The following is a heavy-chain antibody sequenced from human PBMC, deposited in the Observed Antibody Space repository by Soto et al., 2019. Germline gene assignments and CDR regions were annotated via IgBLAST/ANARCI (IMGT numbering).Heavy chain of an antibody. J-gene: IGHJ4*02. CDR3: ARPYGSCFAY. CDR1: GGSISSYY. CDR2: IYYSGST. Sequence: QVQLQESGPGLVKPSETLSLTCTVSGGSISSYYWSWIRQPPGKGLEWIGYIYYSGSTNYNPSLKSRVTISVDTSKNQFSLKLSSVTAADTAVYYCARPYGSCFAYWGQGTLVTVSS. D-gene: IGHD3-10*01. V-gene: IGHV4-59*08.